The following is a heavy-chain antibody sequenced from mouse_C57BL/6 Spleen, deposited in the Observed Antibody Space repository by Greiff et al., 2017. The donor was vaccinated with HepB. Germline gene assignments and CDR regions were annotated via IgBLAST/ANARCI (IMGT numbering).Heavy chain of an antibody. D-gene: IGHD1-1*01. J-gene: IGHJ2*01. CDR2: ISSGGSYT. V-gene: IGHV5-6*02. CDR3: ARQNYSYYFDY. Sequence: DVMLVESGGDLVKPGGSLKLSCAASGFTFSSYGMSWVRQTPEKRLEWVATISSGGSYTYYPDSVKGRFTISRDNAKNNLYLQMSSLKSEDTAMYYCARQNYSYYFDYWGQGTTLTVSS. CDR1: GFTFSSYG.